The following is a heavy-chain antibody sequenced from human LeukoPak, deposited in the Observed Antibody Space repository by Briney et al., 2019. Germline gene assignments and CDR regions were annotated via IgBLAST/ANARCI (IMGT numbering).Heavy chain of an antibody. CDR3: ASSYYYDSSGYSHYYYYYGMDV. CDR1: GYTFTSYG. J-gene: IGHJ6*02. Sequence: ASVKVSCKASGYTFTSYGISWVRQAPGQGLEWMGWISAYNGNTNYAQKLQGRVTMTTDTPTSTAYMELRSLRSDDTAVYYCASSYYYDSSGYSHYYYYYGMDVWGQGTTVTVSS. CDR2: ISAYNGNT. D-gene: IGHD3-22*01. V-gene: IGHV1-18*01.